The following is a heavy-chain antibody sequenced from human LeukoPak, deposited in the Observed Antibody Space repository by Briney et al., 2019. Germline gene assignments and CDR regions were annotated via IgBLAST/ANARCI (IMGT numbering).Heavy chain of an antibody. V-gene: IGHV3-23*01. CDR1: GFTFSSYA. J-gene: IGHJ4*02. CDR2: ISGSGGST. D-gene: IGHD3-10*01. CDR3: AISNYCGSGSFVY. Sequence: GGSLRLSCAASGFTFSSYAMSWVRQAPGKGLEWVSAISGSGGSTYYADSVKGRFTISRDNSKNTLYLQMNSLRAEGTAVNYCAISNYCGSGSFVYWGQGTLVPVSS.